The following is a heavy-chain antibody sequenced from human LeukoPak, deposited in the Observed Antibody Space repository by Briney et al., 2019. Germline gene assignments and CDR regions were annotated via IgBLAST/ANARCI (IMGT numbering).Heavy chain of an antibody. CDR1: GGSISSSYSY. V-gene: IGHV4-39*07. Sequence: SETLSLTCTVSGGSISSSYSYWGWIRQPPGKGLEWIGNIYYSGSTYYNPSLKSRVTISVDTSKNHFSLKLNSVTAAATAVYYCAKPSNYYGSATDAFDFWGQGTMVTVSS. CDR2: IYYSGST. CDR3: AKPSNYYGSATDAFDF. J-gene: IGHJ3*01. D-gene: IGHD3-10*01.